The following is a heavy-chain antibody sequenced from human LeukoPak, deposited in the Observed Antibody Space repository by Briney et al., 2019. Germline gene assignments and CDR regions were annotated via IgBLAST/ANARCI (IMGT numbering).Heavy chain of an antibody. Sequence: ASVKVSCKASGYTFTSYYMHWVRQAPGQGLEWMGIINPSGGSTSYAQKFQGRVTMTRDMSTSTVYMELSSLRSEDTAVYYCARDRPVYYYDSGGYPLFDYWGQGTLVTVSS. V-gene: IGHV1-46*01. CDR1: GYTFTSYY. J-gene: IGHJ4*02. D-gene: IGHD3-22*01. CDR2: INPSGGST. CDR3: ARDRPVYYYDSGGYPLFDY.